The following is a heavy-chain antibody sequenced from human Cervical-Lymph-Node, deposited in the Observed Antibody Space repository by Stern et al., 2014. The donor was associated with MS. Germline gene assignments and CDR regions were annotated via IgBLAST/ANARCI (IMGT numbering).Heavy chain of an antibody. J-gene: IGHJ4*02. CDR3: STLVAH. CDR2: ISSSGTSV. D-gene: IGHD3-16*02. Sequence: VQLEESGGGLVKPGGSLRLSCAASGFNFNDLYINWIRQSPGKGLEWIAYISSSGTSVHYADSVKGRFIVSRNKDSNSFYLQMDSLRAEDTAIYYCSTLVAHWGQGTLVTVSS. V-gene: IGHV3-11*01. CDR1: GFNFNDLY.